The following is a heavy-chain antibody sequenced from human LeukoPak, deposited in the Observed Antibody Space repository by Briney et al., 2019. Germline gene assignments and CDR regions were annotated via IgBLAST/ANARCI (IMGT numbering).Heavy chain of an antibody. J-gene: IGHJ4*02. CDR1: GFTFSSFA. D-gene: IGHD3-10*01. V-gene: IGHV3-64*01. CDR2: ISGNGDST. CDR3: ARSFSGMDY. Sequence: GGSLRLSCAASGFTFSSFAMHWVRQAPGKGLEYVSTISGNGDSTYYANSVRGGFTISRDNSKNTLYLQMGSLRTEDMAVYYCARSFSGMDYWGQGTLVTVSS.